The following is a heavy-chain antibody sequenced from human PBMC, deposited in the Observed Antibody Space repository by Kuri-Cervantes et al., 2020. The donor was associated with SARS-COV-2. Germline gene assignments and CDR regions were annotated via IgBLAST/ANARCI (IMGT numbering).Heavy chain of an antibody. Sequence: SGPTLVTPTQTLTLTCTFSGFSLSTSGMCVSGIRQPPEKALEWLARIDWDDDKYYSTSLKTRLTISKDTSKNQVALTMTNMDPVDTATYYCARIIAAENWFDPWGQGTLVTVSS. CDR1: GFSLSTSGMC. D-gene: IGHD6-13*01. J-gene: IGHJ5*02. CDR2: IDWDDDK. CDR3: ARIIAAENWFDP. V-gene: IGHV2-70*11.